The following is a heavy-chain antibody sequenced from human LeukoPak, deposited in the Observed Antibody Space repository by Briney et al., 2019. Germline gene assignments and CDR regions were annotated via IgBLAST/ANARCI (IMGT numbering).Heavy chain of an antibody. CDR2: ISAYNGNT. CDR1: GYTFTSYG. CDR3: ARVRTMVRGAQPPEDY. V-gene: IGHV1-18*01. J-gene: IGHJ4*02. Sequence: ASVKVSCKASGYTFTSYGISWVRQAPGQGLEWMGWISAYNGNTNYAQKLQGRVTMTTDTSTSTAYMELRSLRSDDTAVYYCARVRTMVRGAQPPEDYWGQGTLVTVSS. D-gene: IGHD3-10*01.